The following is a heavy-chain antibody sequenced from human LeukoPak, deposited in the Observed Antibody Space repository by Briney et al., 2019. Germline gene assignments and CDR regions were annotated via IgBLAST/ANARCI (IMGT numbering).Heavy chain of an antibody. J-gene: IGHJ6*03. V-gene: IGHV3-74*01. D-gene: IGHD2-8*01. CDR2: ISSDGSIT. CDR3: GGNLYVFALDE. CDR1: GFIFSADW. Sequence: GGSLRLSCADSGFIFSADWMAWVRQAPGKGLVWVSHISSDGSITRYADSVKGRFTISRDKSRSTLYLQMNSLRAEDTGVYHCGGNLYVFALDELGKGTTVTVS.